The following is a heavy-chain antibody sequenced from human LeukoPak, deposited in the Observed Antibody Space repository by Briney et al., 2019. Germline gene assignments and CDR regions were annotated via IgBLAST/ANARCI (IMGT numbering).Heavy chain of an antibody. Sequence: SVMVSCKASGGTFSRYAITWVRQAPGQGLEWMGRIIPILGIANYAQKFQGRVTITADTSATTAYMELSSLRSEDTAVYYCARDLELRGAWGQGTLVTVSS. J-gene: IGHJ4*02. CDR3: ARDLELRGA. CDR1: GGTFSRYA. D-gene: IGHD3-10*01. V-gene: IGHV1-69*04. CDR2: IIPILGIA.